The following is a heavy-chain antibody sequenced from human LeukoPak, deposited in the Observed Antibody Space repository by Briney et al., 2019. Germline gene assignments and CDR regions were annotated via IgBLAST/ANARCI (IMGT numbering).Heavy chain of an antibody. CDR2: VSAYADNT. J-gene: IGHJ4*02. CDR3: ARDCIGCHGFDY. CDR1: GYTFTSYG. V-gene: IGHV1-18*01. Sequence: ASVKVSCKASGYTFTSYGISWVRQAPGQGLEWMGWVSAYADNTNYVQKFQGRVTMTTDTSTSTAYMELRSLRSDDTAVYYCARDCIGCHGFDYWGQGTLVTVSS. D-gene: IGHD2-15*01.